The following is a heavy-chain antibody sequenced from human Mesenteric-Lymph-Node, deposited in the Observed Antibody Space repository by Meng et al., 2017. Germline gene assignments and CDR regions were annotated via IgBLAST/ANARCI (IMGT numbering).Heavy chain of an antibody. Sequence: GGSLRLSCAASGFTFSSYSMNWVRQAPGKGLEWVSSISSSSSYIYYADSVKGRFTISRDNAKNSLYLQMNSLRAEDTAVYYCSRDPYYYYSSGYIWYFDYWGQGTLVTVSS. CDR1: GFTFSSYS. V-gene: IGHV3-21*01. J-gene: IGHJ4*02. D-gene: IGHD3-22*01. CDR2: ISSSSSYI. CDR3: SRDPYYYYSSGYIWYFDY.